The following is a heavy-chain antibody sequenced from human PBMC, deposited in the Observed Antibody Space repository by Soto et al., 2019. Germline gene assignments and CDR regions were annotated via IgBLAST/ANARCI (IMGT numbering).Heavy chain of an antibody. Sequence: GSLRLSCAASGFTFSSYGMHWVRQAPGKGLEWVAVISYDGSNKYYADSVKGRFTISRDNSKNTLYLQMNSLRAEDTAVYYCAKEEQLVRTYDYWGQGTLVTVSS. CDR3: AKEEQLVRTYDY. CDR2: ISYDGSNK. V-gene: IGHV3-30*18. J-gene: IGHJ4*02. D-gene: IGHD6-6*01. CDR1: GFTFSSYG.